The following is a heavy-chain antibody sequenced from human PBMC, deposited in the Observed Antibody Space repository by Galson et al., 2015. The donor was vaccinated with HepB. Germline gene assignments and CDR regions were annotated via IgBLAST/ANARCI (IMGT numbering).Heavy chain of an antibody. J-gene: IGHJ4*02. CDR3: ARVILRMPYFDY. CDR1: GSTFSSYA. CDR2: IIPIFGTA. D-gene: IGHD3-9*01. V-gene: IGHV1-69*13. Sequence: SVKVSCKASGSTFSSYAISWVRQAPGQGLEWMGGIIPIFGTANYAQKFQGRVTITADESTSTAYMELSSLRSDDTAVYYCARVILRMPYFDYWGQGTLVTVSS.